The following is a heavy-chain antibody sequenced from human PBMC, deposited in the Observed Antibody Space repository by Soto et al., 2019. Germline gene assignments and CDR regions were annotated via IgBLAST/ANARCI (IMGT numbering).Heavy chain of an antibody. CDR2: ISGSGGST. J-gene: IGHJ4*02. V-gene: IGHV3-23*01. Sequence: GGSLRLSCAASGFTFSSYAMSWVRQAPGKGLEWVSAISGSGGSTYYADSVKGRFTISRDNSKNTLYLQMNSLRAEDTAVYYCAKDPPYYDSSGYYSSGYWGQGTLVTVSS. D-gene: IGHD3-22*01. CDR1: GFTFSSYA. CDR3: AKDPPYYDSSGYYSSGY.